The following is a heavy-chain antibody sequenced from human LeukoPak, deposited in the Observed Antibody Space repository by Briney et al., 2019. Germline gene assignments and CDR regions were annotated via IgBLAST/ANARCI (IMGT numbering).Heavy chain of an antibody. D-gene: IGHD5-18*01. CDR3: AKDDSDTAMAKDAFDI. V-gene: IGHV3-30*18. CDR2: ISYDGSNK. CDR1: GFTFSSYG. Sequence: SGGSLRLSCAASGFTFSSYGMHWVRQAPGKGLEWVAVISYDGSNKYYADSVKGRFTISRDNSKNTLYLQMNSLRAEDTAVYYCAKDDSDTAMAKDAFDIWGQGTMVTVSS. J-gene: IGHJ3*02.